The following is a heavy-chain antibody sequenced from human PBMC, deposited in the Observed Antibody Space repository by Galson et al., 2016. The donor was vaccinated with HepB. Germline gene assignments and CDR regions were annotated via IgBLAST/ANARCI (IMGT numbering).Heavy chain of an antibody. Sequence: SVKVSCKASGYTFTSYYMYWVRQAPGQGLEWMGRINPSGGSTSYAQKFQGRVTMTRDTSTSTVYRELTSLRTEDTTVYYCARDLSIATCPAYYYYGMDVWGQGTTVTVSS. CDR2: INPSGGST. J-gene: IGHJ6*02. CDR3: ARDLSIATCPAYYYYGMDV. CDR1: GYTFTSYY. D-gene: IGHD6-6*01. V-gene: IGHV1-46*01.